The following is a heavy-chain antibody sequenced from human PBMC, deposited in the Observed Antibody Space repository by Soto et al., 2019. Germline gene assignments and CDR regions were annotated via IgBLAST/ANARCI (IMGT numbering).Heavy chain of an antibody. J-gene: IGHJ4*02. V-gene: IGHV3-23*01. D-gene: IGHD2-15*01. CDR3: AKGRGGSHYSALDY. CDR1: GFSLSSYS. CDR2: ISDSGGST. Sequence: EVQLLESGGGLVQPGGSLRLSCAASGFSLSSYSTNWVRQAPGKGLEWVSGISDSGGSTYYADSVKGRFTISKDNSENTLYLQMDSLRAEDTAVYYCAKGRGGSHYSALDYWGQGTLVTVSS.